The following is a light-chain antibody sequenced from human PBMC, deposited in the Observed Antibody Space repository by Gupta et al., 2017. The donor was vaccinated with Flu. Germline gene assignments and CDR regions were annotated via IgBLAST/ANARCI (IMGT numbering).Light chain of an antibody. CDR2: KDS. CDR3: QSADSSGGYKGI. CDR1: ELPKKY. J-gene: IGLJ2*01. V-gene: IGLV3-25*02. Sequence: SDELTQPPSVSASPGQTARITCSGDELPKKYVYWYQQKAGQAPVLLIYKDSERPSGVPERFSGSTSGTIVTLTISGVQAEDEADYYCQSADSSGGYKGIFGGGTKLTVL.